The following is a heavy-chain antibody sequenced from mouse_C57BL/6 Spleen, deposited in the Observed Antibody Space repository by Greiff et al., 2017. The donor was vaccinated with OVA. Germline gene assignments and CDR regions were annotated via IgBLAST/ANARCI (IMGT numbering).Heavy chain of an antibody. J-gene: IGHJ1*03. CDR3: AREEVTTRYFDV. CDR2: IDPSDSYT. V-gene: IGHV1-69*01. D-gene: IGHD2-2*01. Sequence: VQLQQPGAELVMPGASVKLSCKASGYTFTSYWMHWVKQRPGQGLEWIGEIDPSDSYTNYNQKFKGKSTLTVDKSSSTAYMQLSSLTSEDSAVYYCAREEVTTRYFDVWGTGTTVTVSS. CDR1: GYTFTSYW.